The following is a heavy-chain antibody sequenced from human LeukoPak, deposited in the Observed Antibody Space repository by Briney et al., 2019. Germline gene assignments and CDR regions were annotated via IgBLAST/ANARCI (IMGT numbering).Heavy chain of an antibody. Sequence: GGSLRLSWAASGITVSSNYMSWVRQAPGKGLEWVSVINSGGSKYYADSVKGRFTISRDNSKNTLYLQMNSLRAEDTAVYYCARAVYYYDSSGYYRFYFDYWGQGTLVTVSS. CDR3: ARAVYYYDSSGYYRFYFDY. CDR2: INSGGSK. D-gene: IGHD3-22*01. J-gene: IGHJ4*02. CDR1: GITVSSNY. V-gene: IGHV3-66*01.